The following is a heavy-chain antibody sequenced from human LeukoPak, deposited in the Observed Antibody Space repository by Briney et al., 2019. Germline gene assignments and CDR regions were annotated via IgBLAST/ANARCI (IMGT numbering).Heavy chain of an antibody. Sequence: PGRSLRLSCAASGFTFSSYAMHWVRQAPGKGLEWVAVISYDGSNKYYADSVKGRFTISRDNSKNTLYLQMNSLRAEDTAVYYCAREKATAYGMDVWGQGTTVTVSS. V-gene: IGHV3-30-3*01. CDR1: GFTFSSYA. J-gene: IGHJ6*02. CDR2: ISYDGSNK. CDR3: AREKATAYGMDV. D-gene: IGHD5-12*01.